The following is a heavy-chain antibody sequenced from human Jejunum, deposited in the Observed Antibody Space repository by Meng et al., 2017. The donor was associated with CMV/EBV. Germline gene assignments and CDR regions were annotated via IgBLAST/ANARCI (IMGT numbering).Heavy chain of an antibody. CDR2: IYASGTT. CDR1: GGAVSSSNYF. D-gene: IGHD6-19*01. CDR3: ARGDRSVTGTLDY. V-gene: IGHV4-61*02. Sequence: QVQLQESGPGLVKSSQTLSLTCPVSGGAVSSSNYFWNWIRQPAGKGLEWIGRIYASGTTNYNPSLESRVTISVDSSKNQFSVKLSSMTAADTAVYYCARGDRSVTGTLDYWGQGTLVTVSS. J-gene: IGHJ4*02.